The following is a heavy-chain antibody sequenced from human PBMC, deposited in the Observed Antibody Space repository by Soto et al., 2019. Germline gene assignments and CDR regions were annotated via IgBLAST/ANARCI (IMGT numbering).Heavy chain of an antibody. Sequence: SETLSLTCAVYGGSFSGYYWTWVRQPPGKGLEWMGEINHSGSTKYNPSLQSRVTISVDTSKSQFSLRLSSVTAADSATYYCARGGGYYDFWGVYYTSCLDYWDQGTPVTVSS. CDR3: ARGGGYYDFWGVYYTSCLDY. CDR2: INHSGST. D-gene: IGHD3-3*01. V-gene: IGHV4-34*01. J-gene: IGHJ4*02. CDR1: GGSFSGYY.